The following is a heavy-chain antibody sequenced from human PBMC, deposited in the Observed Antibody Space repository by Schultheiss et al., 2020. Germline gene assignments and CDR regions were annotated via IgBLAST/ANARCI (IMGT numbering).Heavy chain of an antibody. CDR1: GGSISSGGYY. V-gene: IGHV4-31*03. D-gene: IGHD3-3*01. CDR3: ARQRWSYYDFWSGYSVGDFDY. CDR2: IYYSGST. J-gene: IGHJ4*02. Sequence: SETLSLTCTVSGGSISSGGYYWSWIRQHPGKGLEWIGYIYYSGSTYYNPSLKSRVTISVDTSKNQFSLKLSSVTAADTAVYYCARQRWSYYDFWSGYSVGDFDYWGQGTLVTVSS.